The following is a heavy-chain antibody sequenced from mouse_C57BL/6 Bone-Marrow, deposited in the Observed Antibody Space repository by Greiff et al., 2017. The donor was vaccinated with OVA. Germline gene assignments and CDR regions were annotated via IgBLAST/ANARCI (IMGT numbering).Heavy chain of an antibody. J-gene: IGHJ2*01. CDR2: IYPGSGST. Sequence: QVQLQQPGAELVKPGASVKMSCKASGYTFTSYWITWVKQRPGQGLEWIGDIYPGSGSTNYNEKFKSKATLTVDTSSRTAYMQLSSLTSEDSAVYYGARPGSSYEDVWGKGTTLTVSS. CDR1: GYTFTSYW. CDR3: ARPGSSYEDV. D-gene: IGHD1-1*01. V-gene: IGHV1-55*01.